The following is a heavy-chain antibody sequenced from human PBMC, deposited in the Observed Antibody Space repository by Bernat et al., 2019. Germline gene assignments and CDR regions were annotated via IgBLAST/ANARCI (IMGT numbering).Heavy chain of an antibody. D-gene: IGHD3-22*01. CDR3: ANPQIYYFDSSGYPPPMLLESYGMDV. J-gene: IGHJ6*02. V-gene: IGHV3-23*01. Sequence: EVQLLESGGGLVQPGGSLRLSCAASGFTFSSYAMSWVRQAPGKGLEWVSAISGSGGSTYYADSVKGRFTISRDNSKNTLYLQMNSLRAEDTAVYYCANPQIYYFDSSGYPPPMLLESYGMDVWGQGTTVTVSS. CDR1: GFTFSSYA. CDR2: ISGSGGST.